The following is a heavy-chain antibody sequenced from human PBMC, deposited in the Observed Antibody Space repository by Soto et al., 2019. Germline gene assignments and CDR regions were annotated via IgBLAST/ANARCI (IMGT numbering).Heavy chain of an antibody. D-gene: IGHD1-26*01. V-gene: IGHV5-51*01. Sequence: PGESLKISCKGSGYSFTSYWIGWVRQMPGKGLEWMGIIYPGDSDTRYSRSFQGQVTISADKSINTAYLQWNSLKASDTGMYFCDREEVGATAFDNWGQGTLVTVSS. J-gene: IGHJ4*02. CDR2: IYPGDSDT. CDR1: GYSFTSYW. CDR3: DREEVGATAFDN.